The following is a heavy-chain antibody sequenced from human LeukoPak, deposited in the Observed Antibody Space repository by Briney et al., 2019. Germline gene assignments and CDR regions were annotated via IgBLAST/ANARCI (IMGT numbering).Heavy chain of an antibody. Sequence: GGSLRLSCAASGFTFSSYWMHWVRQAPGKGLVWVSRINSDGSSTTYADSVKGRFTISRDNAKNTVYLQMNSLRAEDTAAYYCARVGYDLDYWGQGTLVTVSS. CDR2: INSDGSST. J-gene: IGHJ4*02. V-gene: IGHV3-74*01. CDR1: GFTFSSYW. D-gene: IGHD3-3*01. CDR3: ARVGYDLDY.